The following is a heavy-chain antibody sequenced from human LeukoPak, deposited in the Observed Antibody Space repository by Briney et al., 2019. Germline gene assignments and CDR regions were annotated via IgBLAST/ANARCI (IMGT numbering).Heavy chain of an antibody. J-gene: IGHJ4*02. CDR1: GFTFSSYA. D-gene: IGHD1-26*01. CDR3: VKDYQVGNSPAFGDY. CDR2: ISGSGDST. V-gene: IGHV3-23*01. Sequence: GGSLRLSCAASGFTFSSYAMSWVRQAPGKGLEWVSAISGSGDSTYYADSVKGRFTISRDNSRNTMYLQMNSLRVEDTAVYYCVKDYQVGNSPAFGDYWGQGTLVTISS.